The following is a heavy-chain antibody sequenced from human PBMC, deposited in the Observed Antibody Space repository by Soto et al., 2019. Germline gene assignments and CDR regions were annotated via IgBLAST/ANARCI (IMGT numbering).Heavy chain of an antibody. Sequence: GGSLRLSCAASGFVFNVYWMHWVRQVPGEGPEWVTRINDDGTRTDYADSAKGRFTISRDNAKDILYLQMNALRVDDTAVYYCIRGPRPSSVGTGAFWAQGTLVTVSS. J-gene: IGHJ4*02. V-gene: IGHV3-74*01. CDR3: IRGPRPSSVGTGAF. CDR1: GFVFNVYW. D-gene: IGHD3-10*01. CDR2: INDDGTRT.